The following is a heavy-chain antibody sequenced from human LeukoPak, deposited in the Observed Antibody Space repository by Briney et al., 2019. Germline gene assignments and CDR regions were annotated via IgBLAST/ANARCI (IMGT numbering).Heavy chain of an antibody. D-gene: IGHD4-17*01. Sequence: GASVKVSCKASGYTFTSYGISWVRQAPGQGLEWIGWISAYNGNTNYAQKLQGRVTMTTDTSTSTAYMELRSLRSDDTAVYYCARRVYYGDYGENFDYWGQGTLVTVSS. J-gene: IGHJ4*02. CDR2: ISAYNGNT. V-gene: IGHV1-18*01. CDR3: ARRVYYGDYGENFDY. CDR1: GYTFTSYG.